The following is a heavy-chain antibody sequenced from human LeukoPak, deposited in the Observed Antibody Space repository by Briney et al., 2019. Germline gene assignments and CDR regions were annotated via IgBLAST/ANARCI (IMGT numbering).Heavy chain of an antibody. Sequence: PSGGSLRLSCAASGFTVSSNYMSWVRQAPGKGLEWVSGINWNGGSTGYADSVKGRFTISRDNAKNSLYLQMNSLRAEDTALYYCARTRDTAMAILGYFDYWGQGTLVTVSS. CDR3: ARTRDTAMAILGYFDY. CDR2: INWNGGST. J-gene: IGHJ4*02. V-gene: IGHV3-20*04. D-gene: IGHD5-18*01. CDR1: GFTVSSNY.